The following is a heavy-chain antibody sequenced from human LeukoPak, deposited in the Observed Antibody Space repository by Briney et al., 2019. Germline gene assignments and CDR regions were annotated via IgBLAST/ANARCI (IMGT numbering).Heavy chain of an antibody. CDR1: GYTFTGYY. J-gene: IGHJ6*02. Sequence: GASVKVSCKASGYTFTGYYMHWVRQAPGQGLEWMGRINPNSGGTNYAQKFQGRVTMTRDTSISTAYMELSKLRSDDTAVYYCARRSTSYVYGRAVGGQGPTATVSS. CDR3: ARRSTSYVYGRAV. D-gene: IGHD6-13*01. V-gene: IGHV1-2*06. CDR2: INPNSGGT.